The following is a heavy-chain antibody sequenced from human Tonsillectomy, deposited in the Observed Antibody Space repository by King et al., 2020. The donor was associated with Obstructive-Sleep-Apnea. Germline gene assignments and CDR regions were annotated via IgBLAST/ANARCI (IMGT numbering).Heavy chain of an antibody. V-gene: IGHV4-59*08. CDR3: ARHRGAVGATGWFDP. D-gene: IGHD1-26*01. CDR2: IYYSGST. CDR1: GGSISSYY. Sequence: QLQESGPGLVKPSETLSLTCTVSGGSISSYYWSWIRQPPGKGLEWIGYIYYSGSTNYNPSLKSRVTISVDTPKNQFSRKLSSVTAADTAVYYCARHRGAVGATGWFDPWGQGTLVTVSS. J-gene: IGHJ5*02.